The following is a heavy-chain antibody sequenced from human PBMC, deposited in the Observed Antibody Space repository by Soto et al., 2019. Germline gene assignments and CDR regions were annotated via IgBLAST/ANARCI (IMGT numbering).Heavy chain of an antibody. CDR1: GYTFTSYD. J-gene: IGHJ4*02. CDR3: ARGGQYSGYDPPGY. CDR2: MNPNSGNT. D-gene: IGHD5-12*01. Sequence: ASVKVSCKASGYTFTSYDINWVRQATGQGLEWMGWMNPNSGNTGYAQKFQGRVTMTRNTSISTAYMELSSLRSEDTAVYYCARGGQYSGYDPPGYWGQGTLVTVSS. V-gene: IGHV1-8*01.